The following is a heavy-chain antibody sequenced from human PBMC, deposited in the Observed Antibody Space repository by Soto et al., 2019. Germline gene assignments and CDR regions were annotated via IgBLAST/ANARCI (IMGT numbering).Heavy chain of an antibody. D-gene: IGHD2-15*01. CDR2: IYYSGTT. CDR3: AGSSHGNYFDP. Sequence: SETLSLTCTVSGGSISSYYWSWIRQPPNKGLEWIGYIYYSGTTDYNPSLKSRVTMSVDTSKNQFSLRLSSVTAADTAVYYCAGSSHGNYFDPWGPGTLVTVSS. CDR1: GGSISSYY. J-gene: IGHJ5*02. V-gene: IGHV4-59*01.